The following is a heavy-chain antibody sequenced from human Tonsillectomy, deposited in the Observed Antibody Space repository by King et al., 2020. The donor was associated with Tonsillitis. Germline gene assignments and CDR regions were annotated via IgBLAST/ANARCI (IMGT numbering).Heavy chain of an antibody. CDR2: ISAYNGNT. V-gene: IGHV1-18*01. CDR3: ARGPHTCGGAYYFDY. D-gene: IGHD3-16*01. J-gene: IGHJ4*02. CDR1: GYTFTSYG. Sequence: QVQLVESGAEVKKPGASVKVSCKASGYTFTSYGISWVRQAPGQGLEWMGWISAYNGNTNYAQKLQGRDTMTTDKSTSTAYMELRSLRSDDTAVYYCARGPHTCGGAYYFDYWGQGTLVTVSS.